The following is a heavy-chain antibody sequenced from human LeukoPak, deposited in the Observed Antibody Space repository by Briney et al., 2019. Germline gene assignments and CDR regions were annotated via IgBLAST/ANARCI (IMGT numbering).Heavy chain of an antibody. D-gene: IGHD6-19*01. J-gene: IGHJ4*02. V-gene: IGHV3-74*01. CDR2: INGDGRNI. CDR1: GFTFSSYW. Sequence: GGSLRLSCVASGFTFSSYWMHWVRQDPRKGLVWVSRINGDGRNINYADSVRGRITISRDNAKNTLYLQMNSLRAEDTAVYYCARGASSAWYQNFDYWGQGTLVIVSS. CDR3: ARGASSAWYQNFDY.